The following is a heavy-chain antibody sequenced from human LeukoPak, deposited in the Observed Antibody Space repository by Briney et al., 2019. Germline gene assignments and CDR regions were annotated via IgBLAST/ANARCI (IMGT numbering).Heavy chain of an antibody. CDR1: GGSISVYY. CDR2: VYYTGGT. J-gene: IGHJ3*01. D-gene: IGHD3-10*01. CDR3: VRAGGLPRDNAFDL. Sequence: ETLSLTCSVSGGSISVYYWTWIRQPPGKGLEWIGFVYYTGGTNYNPSLKSRVTMSVDTSNNQFSMKLTSVIAADTAVYYCVRAGGLPRDNAFDLWGQGTKVTVSS. V-gene: IGHV4-59*01.